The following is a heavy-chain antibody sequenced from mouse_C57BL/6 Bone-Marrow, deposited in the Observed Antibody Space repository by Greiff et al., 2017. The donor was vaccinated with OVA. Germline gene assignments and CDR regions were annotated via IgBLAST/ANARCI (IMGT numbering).Heavy chain of an antibody. CDR1: GYAFSSSW. D-gene: IGHD3-3*01. Sequence: VQRVESGPELVKPGASVKISCKASGYAFSSSWMNWVKQRPGKGLEWIGRIYPGDGDTNYNGKFKGKATLTADKSSSTAYMQLSSLTSEDSAVYFCARGLAGYWGQGTTLTVSS. CDR3: ARGLAGY. J-gene: IGHJ2*01. V-gene: IGHV1-82*01. CDR2: IYPGDGDT.